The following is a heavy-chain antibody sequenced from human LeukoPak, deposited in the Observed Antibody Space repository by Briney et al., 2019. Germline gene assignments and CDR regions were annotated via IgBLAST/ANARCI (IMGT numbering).Heavy chain of an antibody. D-gene: IGHD6-19*01. J-gene: IGHJ5*02. CDR2: MNPNSGNT. V-gene: IGHV1-8*02. CDR3: ASHPGIAVAGTEYWIDP. Sequence: ASVKVSCKASGYTFTSYGISWVRQAPGQGLEWMGWMNPNSGNTGYAQKFQGRVTMTRNTSISTAYMELSSLRSEDTAVYYCASHPGIAVAGTEYWIDPWGQGTLVTVSS. CDR1: GYTFTSYG.